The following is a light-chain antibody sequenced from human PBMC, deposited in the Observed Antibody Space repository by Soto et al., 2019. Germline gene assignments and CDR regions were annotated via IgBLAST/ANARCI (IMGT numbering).Light chain of an antibody. V-gene: IGLV2-23*01. CDR2: EGI. J-gene: IGLJ1*01. CDR3: CSSAGSGTDNYV. CDR1: SSDIGTCNL. Sequence: QSLLTQPASVSGSPGQSITISCTWTSSDIGTCNLVSWYQHYPGKAPKLMIYEGIKRPSGVSNRFSGSKSGNTAFLTISGLKAEDEADYYCCSSAGSGTDNYVFGSGTKVTVL.